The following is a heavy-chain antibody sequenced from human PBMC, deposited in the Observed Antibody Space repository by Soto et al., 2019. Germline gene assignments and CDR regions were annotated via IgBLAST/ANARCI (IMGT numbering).Heavy chain of an antibody. Sequence: SETLSLTCAVYGGSFSGYFWSWIRQPPGKGLEWIGEINHSGSTNYNPSLKSRVTISVDTSKNQFSLKLSSVTAADTAVYYCARLYGGNGLIYYGMDVWGQGTTVTVSS. CDR1: GGSFSGYF. D-gene: IGHD4-17*01. V-gene: IGHV4-34*01. CDR3: ARLYGGNGLIYYGMDV. CDR2: INHSGST. J-gene: IGHJ6*02.